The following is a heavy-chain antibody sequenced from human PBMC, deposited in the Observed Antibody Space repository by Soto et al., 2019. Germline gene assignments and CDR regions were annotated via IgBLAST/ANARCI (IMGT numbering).Heavy chain of an antibody. CDR1: GGSISSSSYY. CDR3: ASPNSNYASLCY. Sequence: SETLSLTCTVSGGSISSSSYYWGWIRQPPGKGLEWIGSIYYSGSTYYNPSLKSRVTISVDTSKNQFSLKLSSVTAADTAVYYCASPNSNYASLCYWGQGTLVTVSS. V-gene: IGHV4-39*01. D-gene: IGHD4-4*01. J-gene: IGHJ4*02. CDR2: IYYSGST.